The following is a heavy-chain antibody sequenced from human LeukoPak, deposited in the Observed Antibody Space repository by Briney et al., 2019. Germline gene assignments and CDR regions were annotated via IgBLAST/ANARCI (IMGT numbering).Heavy chain of an antibody. J-gene: IGHJ4*02. CDR3: ARHPFSSPFDY. CDR1: GGSVSSDY. CDR2: IYHTGNS. D-gene: IGHD2/OR15-2a*01. V-gene: IGHV4-59*08. Sequence: PSETLSLTCTVSGGSVSSDYWSWIRQPPGKGLEWIGYIYHTGNSDSNPSLKSRATISLDTSKNQFSLRLTSVTAADTAVYFCARHPFSSPFDYWGQGTLVTVSS.